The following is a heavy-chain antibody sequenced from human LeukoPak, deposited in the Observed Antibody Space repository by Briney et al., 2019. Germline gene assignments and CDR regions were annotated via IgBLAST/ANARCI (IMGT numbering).Heavy chain of an antibody. D-gene: IGHD3-10*01. CDR2: ISSDGSSE. CDR1: GYTFINYA. J-gene: IGHJ4*02. Sequence: PGGSLRLSCAASGYTFINYAIHWVRQTPGKGLEWVAVISSDGSSEYYADSVKGRFTISRDNSNNTLYLQMNSLRAEDTAVYYCAREPGVSFPFDYWGQGTLVTVSS. V-gene: IGHV3-30-3*01. CDR3: AREPGVSFPFDY.